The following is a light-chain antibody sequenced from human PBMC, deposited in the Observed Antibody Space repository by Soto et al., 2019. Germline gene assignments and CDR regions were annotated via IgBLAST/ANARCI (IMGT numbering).Light chain of an antibody. J-gene: IGKJ1*01. CDR2: AAS. Sequence: DIQLTQSPSFLSASVGDRVTITCRASQGISSYLAWYQQKPGKAPKLLIYAASTLQSGVPSRFSGSVSGTEFTLTISSLQPKDFATYYCQQLNSYPQFGQGTKVEIK. CDR1: QGISSY. CDR3: QQLNSYPQ. V-gene: IGKV1-9*01.